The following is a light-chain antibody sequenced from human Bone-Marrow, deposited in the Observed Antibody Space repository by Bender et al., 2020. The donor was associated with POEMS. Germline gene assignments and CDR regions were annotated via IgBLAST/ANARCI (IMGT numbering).Light chain of an antibody. Sequence: QSVLTQPPSASGTPGQRVTISCSGGSSNIGAHAVNWYQHLPGPAPKLLIYSSHRRPSEVPDRFSGSRSGTSDSLAISGLQSEDEADYYCAVWDDSLNGWVFGGGTKLTVL. CDR2: SSH. CDR1: SSNIGAHA. J-gene: IGLJ3*02. CDR3: AVWDDSLNGWV. V-gene: IGLV1-44*01.